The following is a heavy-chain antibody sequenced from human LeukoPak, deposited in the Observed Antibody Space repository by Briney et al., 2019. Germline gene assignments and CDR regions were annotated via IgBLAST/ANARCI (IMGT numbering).Heavy chain of an antibody. CDR1: GYTFTSYG. V-gene: IGHV1-18*01. CDR3: ARDKAGYSYGSNFDY. J-gene: IGHJ4*02. Sequence: ASVKVSCKASGYTFTSYGISWVRQAPGQGLEWMGWISAYNGNTNYAQKLQGRVTMTTDTSTSTAYMELRSLRSDDTAAYYCARDKAGYSYGSNFDYWGQGTLVTVSS. D-gene: IGHD5-18*01. CDR2: ISAYNGNT.